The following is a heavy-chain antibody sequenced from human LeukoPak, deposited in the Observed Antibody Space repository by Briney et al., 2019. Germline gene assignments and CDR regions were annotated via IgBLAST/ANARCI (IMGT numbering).Heavy chain of an antibody. CDR1: GFTFSSYA. CDR2: ISYGGSNK. V-gene: IGHV3-30-3*01. Sequence: PGRSLRLPCAASGFTFSSYAMHWVRQAPGKGLEWVAVISYGGSNKYYADSVKGRFTISRDNSKNTLYLQMNSLRAEDTAVYYCARSRRTTYNWFDPWGQGTLVTVSS. D-gene: IGHD1-1*01. J-gene: IGHJ5*02. CDR3: ARSRRTTYNWFDP.